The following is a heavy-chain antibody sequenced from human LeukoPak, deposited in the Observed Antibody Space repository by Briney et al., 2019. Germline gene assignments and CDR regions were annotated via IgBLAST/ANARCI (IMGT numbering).Heavy chain of an antibody. CDR1: GYSISSGYY. Sequence: SETLSLTCTVSGYSISSGYYWGWNRQPPGKGLEWIGSIYHSGRTYYNSSLKSRVTISVDTSKNHFSLKLRSVTAADTAVYYCARALVATIGNWFDPWGQGTLVTVSS. D-gene: IGHD5-12*01. CDR3: ARALVATIGNWFDP. V-gene: IGHV4-38-2*02. CDR2: IYHSGRT. J-gene: IGHJ5*02.